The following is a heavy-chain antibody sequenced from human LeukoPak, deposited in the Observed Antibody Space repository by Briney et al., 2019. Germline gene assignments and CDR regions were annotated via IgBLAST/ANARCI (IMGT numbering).Heavy chain of an antibody. CDR3: AKDMLLWFGELFFLGYYYYGMDV. CDR2: LSYDGSNK. J-gene: IGHJ6*02. CDR1: GFPFSSYG. Sequence: GGSLRLSCAASGFPFSSYGMHWVRQAPGKGLEGVAVLSYDGSNKYYADSVKGGFTISRDNSKNRLYVQMTASRPEDRAVYYCAKDMLLWFGELFFLGYYYYGMDVWGQGTTVTVSS. D-gene: IGHD3-10*01. V-gene: IGHV3-30*18.